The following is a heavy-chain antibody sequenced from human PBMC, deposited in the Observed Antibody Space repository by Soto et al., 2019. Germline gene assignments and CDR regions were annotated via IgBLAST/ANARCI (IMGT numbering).Heavy chain of an antibody. J-gene: IGHJ4*02. Sequence: ALVNVSCKASGYSYTGDYMHWVRQAPGQGLDWKGWINPNSGGTNYAQKFQGWVTMTRDTSISTAYMELSRLRSDDTAVYYCARRDEDCSGGSRYFDYWGQGTLVTVSS. CDR1: GYSYTGDY. D-gene: IGHD2-15*01. CDR3: ARRDEDCSGGSRYFDY. V-gene: IGHV1-2*04. CDR2: INPNSGGT.